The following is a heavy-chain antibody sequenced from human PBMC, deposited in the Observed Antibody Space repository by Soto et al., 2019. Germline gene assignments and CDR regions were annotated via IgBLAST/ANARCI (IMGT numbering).Heavy chain of an antibody. CDR2: ISGSGGST. CDR1: GFTFSSYA. V-gene: IGHV3-23*01. J-gene: IGHJ4*02. D-gene: IGHD3-9*01. CDR3: AKVPSYYDILTGYFDY. Sequence: GGSLSLSCAASGFTFSSYAMSWVRQAPGKGLEWVSAISGSGGSTYYADSVKGRFTISRDNSKNTLYLQMNSLRAEDTAVYYCAKVPSYYDILTGYFDYWGQGTLVTVSS.